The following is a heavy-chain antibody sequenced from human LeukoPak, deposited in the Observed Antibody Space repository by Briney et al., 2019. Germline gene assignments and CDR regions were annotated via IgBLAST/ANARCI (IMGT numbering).Heavy chain of an antibody. D-gene: IGHD2-2*01. V-gene: IGHV3-30*18. J-gene: IGHJ3*02. CDR3: ANFLRSGTSCYGCRDAFDI. CDR1: GFTFSSYG. Sequence: GRSLRLSCAASGFTFSSYGMHWVRQAPGKGLEWVAVISYDGSNKYYADSVKGRFTISRDNSKNTLYLQMNSLRAEDTAVYYCANFLRSGTSCYGCRDAFDIWGQGTMVTVSS. CDR2: ISYDGSNK.